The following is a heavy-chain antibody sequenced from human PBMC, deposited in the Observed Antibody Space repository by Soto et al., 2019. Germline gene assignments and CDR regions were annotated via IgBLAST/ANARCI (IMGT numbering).Heavy chain of an antibody. CDR2: ISYDGSNK. CDR1: GFTFSSYG. J-gene: IGHJ6*02. CDR3: AKGMGLTTPNYYYGMDV. D-gene: IGHD3-22*01. V-gene: IGHV3-30*18. Sequence: PGGSLRLSCAASGFTFSSYGMHWVRQAPGKGLEWVAVISYDGSNKYYADSVKGRFTISRDNSKNTLYLQMNSLRAEDTAVYYCAKGMGLTTPNYYYGMDVWGQGTTVTVSS.